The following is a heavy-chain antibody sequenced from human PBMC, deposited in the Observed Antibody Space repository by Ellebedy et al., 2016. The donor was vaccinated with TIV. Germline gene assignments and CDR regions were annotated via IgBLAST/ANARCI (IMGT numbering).Heavy chain of an antibody. V-gene: IGHV4-59*13. D-gene: IGHD6-13*01. Sequence: SETLSLTXNLSGGPLSTYYWSWIRQPPGKGLEWIGYVHYSGSTNYNPSLKSRVTMSTDTSKNQFSLRLTSVTAADTAVYFCARDLYDSTWSKGFDFWGPGILVTVSS. CDR1: GGPLSTYY. J-gene: IGHJ4*02. CDR3: ARDLYDSTWSKGFDF. CDR2: VHYSGST.